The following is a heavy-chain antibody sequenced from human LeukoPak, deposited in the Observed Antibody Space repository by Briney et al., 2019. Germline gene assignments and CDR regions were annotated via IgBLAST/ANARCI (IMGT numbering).Heavy chain of an antibody. V-gene: IGHV3-43D*04. J-gene: IGHJ3*02. CDR2: ISWDGGST. CDR3: AKDSRPHLSDYYGSGSPDDAFDI. Sequence: GGSLRLSCAASGFTFDDYAMHWVRQAPGKGLEWVSLISWDGGSTYYADSVKGRFTISRDNSKNSLYLQMNSLRAEDTALYYCAKDSRPHLSDYYGSGSPDDAFDIWGQGTMVTVSS. D-gene: IGHD3-10*01. CDR1: GFTFDDYA.